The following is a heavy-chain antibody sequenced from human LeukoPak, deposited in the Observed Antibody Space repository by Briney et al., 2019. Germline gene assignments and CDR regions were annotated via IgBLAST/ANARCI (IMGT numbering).Heavy chain of an antibody. J-gene: IGHJ6*03. CDR1: GGSISSGSYY. Sequence: SQTLSLTCTVSGGSISSGSYYWGWIRQPAGKGLEWIGRIYTSGSTNYNPSLKSRVTISVDTSKNQFSLKLSSVTAADTAVYYCARDGTGGNPPYYYYYYMDVWGIGTTVTVSS. D-gene: IGHD4-23*01. CDR2: IYTSGST. CDR3: ARDGTGGNPPYYYYYYMDV. V-gene: IGHV4-61*02.